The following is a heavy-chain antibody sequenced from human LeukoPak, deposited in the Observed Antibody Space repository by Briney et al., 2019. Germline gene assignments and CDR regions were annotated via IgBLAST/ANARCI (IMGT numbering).Heavy chain of an antibody. CDR1: GFTFTTYW. J-gene: IGHJ4*02. Sequence: GGSLRLSCAASGFTFTTYWMHWVRQVPGKGLVWVSRISGDGSSTNYADSVKGRFTISRDNAKNTLNLQMNSLRAEDTAVYYCAREDVAAAGYFDYWGQGTLVTVSS. V-gene: IGHV3-74*01. CDR2: ISGDGSST. CDR3: AREDVAAAGYFDY. D-gene: IGHD6-13*01.